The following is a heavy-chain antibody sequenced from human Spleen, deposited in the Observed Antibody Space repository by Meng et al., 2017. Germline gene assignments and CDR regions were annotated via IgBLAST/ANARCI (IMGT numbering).Heavy chain of an antibody. D-gene: IGHD3-10*01. CDR3: ARDPNQITMVRGAIDI. V-gene: IGHV3-30*04. Sequence: GGSLRLSCVASGFTFSTFAMHWVRRAPGKGLEWVAVISYDGRNEYYADSVKGRFTISRDNPKNTLYLQMNSLRPEDTAVYYCARDPNQITMVRGAIDIWGQGTMVTVSS. CDR2: ISYDGRNE. CDR1: GFTFSTFA. J-gene: IGHJ3*02.